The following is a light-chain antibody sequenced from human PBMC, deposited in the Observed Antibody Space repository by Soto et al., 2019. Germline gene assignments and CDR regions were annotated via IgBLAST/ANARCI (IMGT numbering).Light chain of an antibody. CDR3: SSYTSRSTLV. V-gene: IGLV2-14*01. CDR1: SSDVGGYNY. Sequence: QSVLTQPASVSGSPGQSITISCTGTSSDVGGYNYVSWYQQHPGKAPKLMIYEVSNRPSGVSNRFSGSKSGNTASLTISGLQHEEEADYYCSSYTSRSTLVFGTGTKVTV. J-gene: IGLJ1*01. CDR2: EVS.